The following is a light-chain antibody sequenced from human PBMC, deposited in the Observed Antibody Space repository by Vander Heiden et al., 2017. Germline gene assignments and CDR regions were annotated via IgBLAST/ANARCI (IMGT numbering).Light chain of an antibody. CDR2: EVS. Sequence: QSALTQPASVSGSPGQSITISCTGTSSDIGVYTYFSWYQQHPGKAPKLMIYEVSNRPSGVSDRFSGSKSGNTASLTISGLQAEDEADYYCSSYTNSGTYVFGTGTKVTVL. V-gene: IGLV2-14*01. J-gene: IGLJ1*01. CDR1: SSDIGVYTY. CDR3: SSYTNSGTYV.